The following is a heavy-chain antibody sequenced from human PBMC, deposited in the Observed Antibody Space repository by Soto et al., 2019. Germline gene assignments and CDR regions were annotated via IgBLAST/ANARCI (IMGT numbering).Heavy chain of an antibody. CDR2: INHSGST. J-gene: IGHJ5*02. Sequence: SETLSLTCAVYGGSFSGYYWSWIRQPPGKGLEWIGEINHSGSTNYNPSLKSRVTISVDTSKNQFSLKLSSVTAADTAVYYCARVRDFWSGYYNPYNWFDPWGQGTLVTVSS. V-gene: IGHV4-34*01. D-gene: IGHD3-3*01. CDR3: ARVRDFWSGYYNPYNWFDP. CDR1: GGSFSGYY.